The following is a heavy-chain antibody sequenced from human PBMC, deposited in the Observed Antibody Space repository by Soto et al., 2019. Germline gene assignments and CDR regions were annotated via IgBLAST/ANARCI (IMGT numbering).Heavy chain of an antibody. Sequence: QVQLQESGPGLVKPSETLSLTCTVSGGSISTYYWSWIRQPPGKGLEWIGYSYYSGSTNYNPSRKSRVTRSVDTSKNQFSLKLSSVSAADTAVYYCARDGSRYDFWSGPYYFDYWGQGTLVTVSS. V-gene: IGHV4-59*01. J-gene: IGHJ4*02. CDR1: GGSISTYY. CDR2: SYYSGST. CDR3: ARDGSRYDFWSGPYYFDY. D-gene: IGHD3-3*01.